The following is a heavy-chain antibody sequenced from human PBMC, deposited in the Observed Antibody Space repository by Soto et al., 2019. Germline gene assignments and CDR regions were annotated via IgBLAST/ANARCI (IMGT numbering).Heavy chain of an antibody. CDR1: GYSISSGYY. V-gene: IGHV4-38-2*01. CDR2: IYHSGST. Sequence: LSLTCAVSGYSISSGYYWGWIRQTPGKGLEWIASIYHSGSTYYNPSLKSRVTISVDTSKNQFSLKLTSVTAADTAVYYCARGAATVTPGWFDPWGQGIMVTVSP. CDR3: ARGAATVTPGWFDP. J-gene: IGHJ5*02. D-gene: IGHD4-17*01.